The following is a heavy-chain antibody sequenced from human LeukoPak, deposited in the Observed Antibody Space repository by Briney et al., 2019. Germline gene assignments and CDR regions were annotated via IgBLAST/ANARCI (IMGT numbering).Heavy chain of an antibody. Sequence: SETLSLTCTVSGGSISSSSYYWGWIRQPPGKGLEWIGSIYYSGSTYYNPSLKSRVTISVDTSKNQFSLKLSSVTAADTAVYYCARPSWYSSSSGGSYWFDLWGQGTLVTVSS. D-gene: IGHD6-6*01. CDR3: ARPSWYSSSSGGSYWFDL. CDR2: IYYSGST. J-gene: IGHJ5*02. V-gene: IGHV4-39*01. CDR1: GGSISSSSYY.